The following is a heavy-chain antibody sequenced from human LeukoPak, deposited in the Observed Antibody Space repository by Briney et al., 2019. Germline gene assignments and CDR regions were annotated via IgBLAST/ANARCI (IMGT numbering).Heavy chain of an antibody. Sequence: SETLSLTCTVSGGSISSYYWSWIRQPAGKGLEWIGRVYTSGSTNYNPSLKSRVTMSVDTSKNQFSLKLSSVTAADTAVYYCAREGVSGSYFPFDYWGQGTLVTVSS. D-gene: IGHD1-26*01. J-gene: IGHJ4*02. CDR2: VYTSGST. CDR1: GGSISSYY. CDR3: AREGVSGSYFPFDY. V-gene: IGHV4-4*07.